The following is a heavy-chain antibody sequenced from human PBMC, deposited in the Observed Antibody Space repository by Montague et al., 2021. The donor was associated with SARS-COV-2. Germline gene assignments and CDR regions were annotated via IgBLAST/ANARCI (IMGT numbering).Heavy chain of an antibody. J-gene: IGHJ4*02. CDR1: GFSLSTSGMC. V-gene: IGHV2-70*11. CDR2: IDWDDVK. D-gene: IGHD6-19*01. CDR3: ARMTVAGIPFDY. Sequence: PALVKPTQTLTLTCTFSGFSLSTSGMCVSWIRQPPGKALEWLARIDWDDVKYYSTSLKTRLTISKDTSKNQVVLTMTNMDPVDTATYYCARMTVAGIPFDYWGQGTLVTVSS.